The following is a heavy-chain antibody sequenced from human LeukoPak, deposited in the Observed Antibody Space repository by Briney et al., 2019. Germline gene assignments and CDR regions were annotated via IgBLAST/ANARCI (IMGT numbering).Heavy chain of an antibody. V-gene: IGHV4-59*01. Sequence: PSETLSLTCTVSGGSISSYYWSWLRQPPGKGLEWIGYIYYSGSTNYNPSLKSRVTISVDTSKNQFSLKLSSVTAADTAVYYCARAPQGFWTDYYYYMDVWGKGTTVTVSS. CDR2: IYYSGST. J-gene: IGHJ6*03. D-gene: IGHD3/OR15-3a*01. CDR1: GGSISSYY. CDR3: ARAPQGFWTDYYYYMDV.